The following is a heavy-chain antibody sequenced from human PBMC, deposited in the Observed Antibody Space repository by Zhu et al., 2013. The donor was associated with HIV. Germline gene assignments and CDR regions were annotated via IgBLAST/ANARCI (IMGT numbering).Heavy chain of an antibody. CDR1: GYTLTELS. CDR2: FDPEDGET. D-gene: IGHD3-16*02. Sequence: QVQLVQSGAEVKKPGASVKVSCKVSGYTLTELSMHWVRQAPGKGLEWMGGFDPEDGETIYAQKFQGRVTMTEDTSTDTAYMELSSLRSEDTAVYYCATRPPPGQTLGGFIRAPLYWGQGNPGHRLL. CDR3: ATRPPPGQTLGGFIRAPLY. J-gene: IGHJ4*02. V-gene: IGHV1-24*01.